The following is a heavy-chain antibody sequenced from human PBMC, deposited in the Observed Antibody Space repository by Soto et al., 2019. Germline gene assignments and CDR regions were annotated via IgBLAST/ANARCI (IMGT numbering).Heavy chain of an antibody. CDR3: ARDWTGDTCPCLDV. CDR1: GFTFSNYA. Sequence: HPGGSLRLSCAAAGFTFSNYALTWVRQSPGKGLEWVSTFSGSGGSTYYADSVRGRFTISRDNSKNTLFLQMNSLRVEDTAIYYCARDWTGDTCPCLDVWGQGTTVTVSS. J-gene: IGHJ6*02. D-gene: IGHD3-3*01. CDR2: FSGSGGST. V-gene: IGHV3-23*01.